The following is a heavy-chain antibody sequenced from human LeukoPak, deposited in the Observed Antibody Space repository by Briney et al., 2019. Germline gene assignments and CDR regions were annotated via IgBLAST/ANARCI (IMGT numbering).Heavy chain of an antibody. CDR1: GYTFTGNY. CDR2: INPNSDGK. V-gene: IGHV1-2*02. CDR3: ARVLSYNWNYWFDP. Sequence: ASVKVSCTASGYTFTGNYMHWVRQAPGQRLEWMGWINPNSDGKNYAQKFQGRVTMTRDTYISTAYMDLSRLRSDDTAVYYCARVLSYNWNYWFDPWGQGTLVTVSS. J-gene: IGHJ5*02. D-gene: IGHD1-1*01.